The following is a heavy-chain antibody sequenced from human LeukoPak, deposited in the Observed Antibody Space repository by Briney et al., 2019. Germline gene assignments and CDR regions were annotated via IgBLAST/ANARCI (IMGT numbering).Heavy chain of an antibody. D-gene: IGHD4-17*01. J-gene: IGHJ4*02. Sequence: ASVKVSCKASGYTFTGYYMHWVRQAPGQGLEWMGWINPNSGGTNYAQKFQGRVTMTRDTSISTAYMELSRLRSDDTAVYYCARGRNTVTTPFDYWGQGTLVTVSS. CDR3: ARGRNTVTTPFDY. CDR1: GYTFTGYY. V-gene: IGHV1-2*02. CDR2: INPNSGGT.